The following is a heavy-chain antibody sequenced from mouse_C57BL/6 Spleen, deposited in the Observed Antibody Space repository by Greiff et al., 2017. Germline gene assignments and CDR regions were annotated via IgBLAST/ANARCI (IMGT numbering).Heavy chain of an antibody. V-gene: IGHV1-82*01. CDR3: ARHYGSSDY. Sequence: VQLQESGPELVKPGASVKISCKASGYAFSSSWMNWVKQRPGKGLEWIGRIYPGDGDTNYNGKFKGKATLTADKSSSTAYMQLSSLTSEDSAVYFCARHYGSSDYWGQGTTLTVSS. CDR2: IYPGDGDT. CDR1: GYAFSSSW. D-gene: IGHD1-1*01. J-gene: IGHJ2*01.